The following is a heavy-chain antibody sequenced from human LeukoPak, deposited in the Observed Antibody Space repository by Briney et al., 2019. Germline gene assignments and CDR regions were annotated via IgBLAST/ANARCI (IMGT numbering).Heavy chain of an antibody. D-gene: IGHD2-2*01. V-gene: IGHV3-30*18. CDR1: GFTFSSYG. CDR2: ISYDGSNK. Sequence: GGSLRLSCAASGFTFSSYGMHWVRQAPGKGLEWVAVISYDGSNKYYADSVKGRFTISRDNSKNTLYLQMNSLRAEDTAVYYCAKAGGYCSSTSCYYYYYGMDVWGQGTTVTVS. J-gene: IGHJ6*02. CDR3: AKAGGYCSSTSCYYYYYGMDV.